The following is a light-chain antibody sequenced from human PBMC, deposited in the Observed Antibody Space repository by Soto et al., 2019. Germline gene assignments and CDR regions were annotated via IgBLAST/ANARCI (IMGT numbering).Light chain of an antibody. V-gene: IGKV3-11*01. Sequence: EIVLTQSPATLSLSPGERATLSCRDSQSVSSHLVWYQQKPGQAPRLLMYDASNRATGIPARFSGSGSGTDFTLTISSLEPEDFAVYYCQQRPNWPLTFGAGTKVEIK. CDR2: DAS. J-gene: IGKJ4*01. CDR3: QQRPNWPLT. CDR1: QSVSSH.